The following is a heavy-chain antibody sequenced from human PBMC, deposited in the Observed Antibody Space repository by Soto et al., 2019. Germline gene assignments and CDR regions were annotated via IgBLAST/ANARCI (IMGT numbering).Heavy chain of an antibody. CDR1: GFTFSSYG. CDR2: ISYDGSNK. Sequence: LRLSCAASGFTFSSYGMHWVRQAPGKGLEWVAVISYDGSNKYYADSVKGRFTISRDNSKNTLYLQMNSLRAEDTAVYYCAKDQYSSSRGYFDYWGQGTLFTVS. J-gene: IGHJ4*02. CDR3: AKDQYSSSRGYFDY. D-gene: IGHD6-13*01. V-gene: IGHV3-30*18.